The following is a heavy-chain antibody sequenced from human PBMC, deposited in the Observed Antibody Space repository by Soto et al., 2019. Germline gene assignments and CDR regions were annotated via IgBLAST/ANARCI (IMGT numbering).Heavy chain of an antibody. Sequence: SETLSLTCTVSGGSIGSGGYYWSWIRQHPGKGLEWIGYIYYSGSTYYNPSLKSRVTISVDTSKNQFSLKLSSVTAADTAVYYCARDRYCSSTSCYTTRAYYYGMDVWGQGTTVTDSS. CDR3: ARDRYCSSTSCYTTRAYYYGMDV. V-gene: IGHV4-31*03. D-gene: IGHD2-2*02. J-gene: IGHJ6*02. CDR1: GGSIGSGGYY. CDR2: IYYSGST.